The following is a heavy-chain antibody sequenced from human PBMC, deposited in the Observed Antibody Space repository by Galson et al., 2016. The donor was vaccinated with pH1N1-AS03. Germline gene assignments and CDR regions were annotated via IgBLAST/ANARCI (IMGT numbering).Heavy chain of an antibody. CDR3: AKLAVAGRWFFDY. V-gene: IGHV5-51*03. J-gene: IGHJ4*02. D-gene: IGHD6-19*01. CDR1: GFRLSNHW. Sequence: QSGAEVKKPGESLKISCEGSGFRLSNHWIGWVRQMPGKGLEWMGIIYPGDSDRRYSPSFQGHVTISADKSINTAYLQWTSLQASDTAMYYCAKLAVAGRWFFDYWGQGTLVTVS. CDR2: IYPGDSDR.